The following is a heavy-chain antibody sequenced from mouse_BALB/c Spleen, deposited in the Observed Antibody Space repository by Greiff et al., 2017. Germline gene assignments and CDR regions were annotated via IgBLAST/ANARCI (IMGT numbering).Heavy chain of an antibody. V-gene: IGHV1-15*01. CDR3: TRGGYGNYGNYFDD. D-gene: IGHD2-1*01. CDR1: GYTFTDYE. Sequence: VQLQQSGAELVRPGASVTLSCKASGYTFTDYEMHWVKQTPVHGLEWIGAIDPETGGTAYNQKFKGKATLTADKSSSTAYMHLSSLTSEDSAVYYCTRGGYGNYGNYFDDWGQGTTLTVSS. J-gene: IGHJ2*01. CDR2: IDPETGGT.